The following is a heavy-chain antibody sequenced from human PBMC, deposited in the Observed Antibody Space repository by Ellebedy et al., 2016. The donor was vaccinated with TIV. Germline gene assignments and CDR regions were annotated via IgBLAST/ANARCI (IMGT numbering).Heavy chain of an antibody. J-gene: IGHJ4*02. V-gene: IGHV3-23*01. CDR2: ILGSGGST. Sequence: GESLKISCAASGFTFSGYVMSWVRQAPGKGLDWVASILGSGGSTYYADSVKGRFTISRDNSKNTLYLQFSSLRAEDTAVYYCAKDPTLESSDYYGDYFDFWGQGSLVTVSS. CDR3: AKDPTLESSDYYGDYFDF. CDR1: GFTFSGYV. D-gene: IGHD3-22*01.